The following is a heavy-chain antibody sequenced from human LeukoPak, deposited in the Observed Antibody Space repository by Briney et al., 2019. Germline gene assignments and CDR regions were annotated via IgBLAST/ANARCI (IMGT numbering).Heavy chain of an antibody. CDR3: ARIWVEDSSGWFAPRYYYMDV. D-gene: IGHD6-19*01. CDR1: GGSISSYY. J-gene: IGHJ6*03. Sequence: SETLSLTCTVSGGSISSYYWSWIRQPAGKGLEWIGRIYTSGSTNYNPSLKSRVTMSVDTSKNQFSLKLSSVTAADTAVYYCARIWVEDSSGWFAPRYYYMDVWGKGTTVTVSS. V-gene: IGHV4-4*07. CDR2: IYTSGST.